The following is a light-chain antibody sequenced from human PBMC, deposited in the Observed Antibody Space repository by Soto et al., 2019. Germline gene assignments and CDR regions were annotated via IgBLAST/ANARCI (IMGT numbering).Light chain of an antibody. J-gene: IGKJ5*01. CDR3: QQYVSSHPIT. CDR1: QSVTSTY. V-gene: IGKV3-20*01. CDR2: GAS. Sequence: EIVLTQSPGTLSLSPGERATLSCRASQSVTSTYLAWYQQKPGQAPRLLIYGASHRATGIPDRFSGSGSGTDFTLTISRLEPEDFSVYYCQQYVSSHPITFGQGTRLEIK.